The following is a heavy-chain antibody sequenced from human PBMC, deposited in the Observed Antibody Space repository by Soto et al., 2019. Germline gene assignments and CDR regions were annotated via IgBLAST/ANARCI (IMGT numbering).Heavy chain of an antibody. V-gene: IGHV4-4*02. D-gene: IGHD3-10*01. Sequence: QVHLQESGPGLVKPSGTLSLTCGVSGGSISSINWWSWVRQTPGKGLEWIGEIYYSGSTNYNPSLTSRVTMSIDKSKNQFFLNLTSVTAADTALYYCARSSGVSATNWFDAWGQGTLLTVSS. CDR3: ARSSGVSATNWFDA. J-gene: IGHJ5*02. CDR1: GGSISSINW. CDR2: IYYSGST.